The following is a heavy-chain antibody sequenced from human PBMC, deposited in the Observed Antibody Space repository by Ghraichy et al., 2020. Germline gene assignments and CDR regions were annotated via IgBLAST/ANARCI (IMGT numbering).Heavy chain of an antibody. V-gene: IGHV3-7*01. CDR3: ARDKSRVHCTGGSCNLDFLYDGMDV. J-gene: IGHJ6*02. D-gene: IGHD2-15*01. CDR1: GFTFSTYW. CDR2: IKHDGSEK. Sequence: GGSLRLSCAASGFTFSTYWMSWVRQAPGKGLEWVANIKHDGSEKFHVDSVKGRFSISRDNAKSSLYLQMNSLRAVDTAVYYCARDKSRVHCTGGSCNLDFLYDGMDVWGQGTTVTVSS.